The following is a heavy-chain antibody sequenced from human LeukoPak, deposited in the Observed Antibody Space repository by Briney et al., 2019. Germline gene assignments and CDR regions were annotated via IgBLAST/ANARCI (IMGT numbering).Heavy chain of an antibody. CDR1: GFTFSNYA. D-gene: IGHD3-3*01. Sequence: GGSLRLSCAASGFTFSNYAMSWVRQAPGKGLEWVAGISGSGDNTFHTDSVRGRFTISRDNSKNTLYLQMNSLRAEDTAVYYCAKAYKTTYYDFWSGRREEDVYYYMDVWGKGTTVTVSS. V-gene: IGHV3-23*01. J-gene: IGHJ6*03. CDR2: ISGSGDNT. CDR3: AKAYKTTYYDFWSGRREEDVYYYMDV.